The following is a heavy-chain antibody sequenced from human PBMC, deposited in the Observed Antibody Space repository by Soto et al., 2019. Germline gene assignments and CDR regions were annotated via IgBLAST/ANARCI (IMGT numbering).Heavy chain of an antibody. CDR1: GGSISSGGYY. D-gene: IGHD3-3*01. J-gene: IGHJ5*02. CDR2: IYYSGST. V-gene: IGHV4-31*03. Sequence: SETLSLTCTVSGGSISSGGYYWSWIRQHPGKGLEWIGYIYYSGSTYYNPSLKSRVTISVDTSKNQFSLKLSSVTAADTAVYYCARALTLLEWSYNWFDPWGQGTLVTVSS. CDR3: ARALTLLEWSYNWFDP.